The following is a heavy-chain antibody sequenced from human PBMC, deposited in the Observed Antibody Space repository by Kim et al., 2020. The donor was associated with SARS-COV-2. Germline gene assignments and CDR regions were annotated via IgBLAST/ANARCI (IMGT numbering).Heavy chain of an antibody. Sequence: GGSLRLSCAASGFTFSSYAMSWVRQAPGKGLEWVSAISGSGGSTYYADSVKGRFTISRDNSKNTLYLQMNSMRAEDTAVYYCAKGGPAVNYYDSSGHPSRSGYFQHWGQGTLVTVSS. CDR3: AKGGPAVNYYDSSGHPSRSGYFQH. D-gene: IGHD3-22*01. CDR2: ISGSGGST. CDR1: GFTFSSYA. V-gene: IGHV3-23*01. J-gene: IGHJ1*01.